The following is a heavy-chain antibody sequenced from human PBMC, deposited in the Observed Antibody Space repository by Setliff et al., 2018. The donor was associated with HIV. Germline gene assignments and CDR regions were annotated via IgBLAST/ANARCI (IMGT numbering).Heavy chain of an antibody. J-gene: IGHJ4*02. Sequence: SETLSLTCTVSGGSITSGDYYWSWIRQPPGKRLEGIGYIYYTGDTYYRSSLESRVTISVDTSNNQFSLRLKSVTAADTAVYFCAQMSISASVYFDYWGQGTLVTVSS. CDR3: AQMSISASVYFDY. CDR2: IYYTGDT. V-gene: IGHV4-30-4*08. CDR1: GGSITSGDYY. D-gene: IGHD2-21*01.